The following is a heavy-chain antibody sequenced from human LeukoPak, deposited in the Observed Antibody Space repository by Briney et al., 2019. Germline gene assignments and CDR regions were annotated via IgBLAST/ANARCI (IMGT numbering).Heavy chain of an antibody. CDR1: GFTFSDYY. CDR3: ARDLALRNYYGSGSYLPFYGMDV. J-gene: IGHJ6*02. CDR2: ISSSGSTI. D-gene: IGHD3-10*01. Sequence: GGSLRLSCAASGFTFSDYYMSWIRQAPGKGLEWVSYISSSGSTIYYADSVKGRFTISRDNAKNSLYQQMNSLRAEDTAVYYCARDLALRNYYGSGSYLPFYGMDVWGQGTTVTVSS. V-gene: IGHV3-11*01.